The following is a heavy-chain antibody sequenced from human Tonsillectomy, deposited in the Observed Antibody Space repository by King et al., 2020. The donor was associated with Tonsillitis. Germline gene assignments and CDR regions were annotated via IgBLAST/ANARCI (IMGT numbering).Heavy chain of an antibody. J-gene: IGHJ3*01. CDR2: IYNCVST. D-gene: IGHD6-19*01. CDR1: GASITSGTH. Sequence: LQLQESGPGLVKPSETLSLTYSGSGASITSGTHWVWIRQSPGQGLEWIGTIYNCVSTFYNPSLRSRTTISVDTSKNQVSLKLSAVTAADTAVYYCARPYSSDYYFHQAGNDAFDVWGLGTLVTVAS. CDR3: ARPYSSDYYFHQAGNDAFDV. V-gene: IGHV4-39*01.